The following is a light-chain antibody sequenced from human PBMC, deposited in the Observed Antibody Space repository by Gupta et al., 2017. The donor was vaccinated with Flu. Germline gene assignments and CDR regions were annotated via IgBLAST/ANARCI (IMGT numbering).Light chain of an antibody. CDR2: QDN. CDR1: KLGDKY. J-gene: IGLJ1*01. V-gene: IGLV3-1*01. Sequence: SYELTQPPSVSVSPGQTASITCSGDKLGDKYACWYQQKPGQSPMLVIYQDNKRPSGIPERFSGSNSGNTATLTISGTQAMDEADYYCQAWDSSTGGVFGTGTKVSVL. CDR3: QAWDSSTGGV.